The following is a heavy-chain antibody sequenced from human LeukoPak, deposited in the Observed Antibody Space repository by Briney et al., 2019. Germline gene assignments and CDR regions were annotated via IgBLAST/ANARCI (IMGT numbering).Heavy chain of an antibody. CDR1: XGSISXYY. CDR3: ARVGLAYCGGDCYLFDP. Sequence: TXXVXXGSISXYYWSWIRQPPGKGLEWIGYIYYSGSTNYNPSLKSRVTISVDTSKNQFSLKLSSVTAADTAVYYCARVGLAYCGGDCYLFDPWGQGTLVTVSS. CDR2: IYYSGST. J-gene: IGHJ5*02. V-gene: IGHV4-59*01. D-gene: IGHD2-21*02.